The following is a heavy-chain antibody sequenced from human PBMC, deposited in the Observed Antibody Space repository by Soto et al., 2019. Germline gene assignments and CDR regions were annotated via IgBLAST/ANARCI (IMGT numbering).Heavy chain of an antibody. CDR3: AKAHKLAAVAYYFDY. CDR2: ISGSGDNT. J-gene: IGHJ4*02. D-gene: IGHD6-13*01. V-gene: IGHV3-23*01. CDR1: GFTFSSYA. Sequence: PGGSLRLSCAASGFTFSSYAMSWVRQAPGKGLEWVSVISGSGDNTNYADSVKGRFTISRDNSKNTLYLQMNSLRAEDMALYYCAKAHKLAAVAYYFDYWGQGTLVTVSS.